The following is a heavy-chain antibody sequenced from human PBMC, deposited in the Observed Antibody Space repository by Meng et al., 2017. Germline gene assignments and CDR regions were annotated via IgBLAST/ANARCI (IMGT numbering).Heavy chain of an antibody. CDR1: GRLFSGYY. D-gene: IGHD1-26*01. Sequence: SETLSLTCAVYGRLFSGYYWRGLRHPPGEGLEWIGDINHSGSTNYNPSLKSRVTISVDTSKNQFSLKLSSVTTADTGVYYCARSLITTDGMDVWGQGTTVTVSS. CDR3: ARSLITTDGMDV. CDR2: INHSGST. J-gene: IGHJ6*02. V-gene: IGHV4-34*01.